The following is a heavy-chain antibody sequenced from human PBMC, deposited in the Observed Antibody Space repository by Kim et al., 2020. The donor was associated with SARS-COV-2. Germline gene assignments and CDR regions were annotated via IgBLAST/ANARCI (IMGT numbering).Heavy chain of an antibody. V-gene: IGHV3-15*01. CDR1: GITFSDAW. CDR2: IKSKADGGTA. CDR3: TFRRWSYTEGSDY. D-gene: IGHD2-15*01. J-gene: IGHJ4*02. Sequence: GGSLRLSCAASGITFSDAWLSWVRQAPGKGLEWVGRIKSKADGGTADYAAPVEGRFIISRDDSRNTLFLQMNSLKTEDTAVYYCTFRRWSYTEGSDYWGQGNLVTVSA.